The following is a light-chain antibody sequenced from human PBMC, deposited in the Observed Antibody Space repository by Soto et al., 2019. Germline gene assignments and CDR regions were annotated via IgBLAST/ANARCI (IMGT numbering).Light chain of an antibody. J-gene: IGKJ5*01. CDR3: QQRRSWPPTIT. CDR2: DAS. CDR1: QSVSSSY. Sequence: EIVLPQSPGTLSLTPGERASLSFRASQSVSSSYLAWYQQKPGQAPRLLIYDASYRATDIPPRFSGSGSGTDFTLTISSLEPEDFAVYYCQQRRSWPPTITFGQGTRLEIK. V-gene: IGKV3D-20*02.